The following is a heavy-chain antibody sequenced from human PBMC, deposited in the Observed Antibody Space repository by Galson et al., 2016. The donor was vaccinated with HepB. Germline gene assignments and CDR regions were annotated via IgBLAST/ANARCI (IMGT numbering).Heavy chain of an antibody. CDR3: ARDRGLLHYYYGMDV. V-gene: IGHV3-33*02. CDR1: GFTFNNYC. J-gene: IGHJ6*02. Sequence: SLRLSCATSGFTFNNYCINWVRQAPGKGREWVAVISYDVHTIHYADAAKGRFTISRDSSTNTVYLQMNSLRADDTAVYFCARDRGLLHYYYGMDVWGQGTTVTVSS. D-gene: IGHD4-17*01. CDR2: ISYDVHTI.